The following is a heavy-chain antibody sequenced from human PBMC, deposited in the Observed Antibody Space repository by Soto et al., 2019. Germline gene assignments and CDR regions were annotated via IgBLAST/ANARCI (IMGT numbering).Heavy chain of an antibody. D-gene: IGHD1-26*01. J-gene: IGHJ5*02. CDR1: GGSISSSNYY. CDR3: ATQEVGGSYVYTFDP. CDR2: IYYSGST. V-gene: IGHV4-39*01. Sequence: QLQLQESGPGLVKPSETLSLTCTVSGGSISSSNYYWGWIRQPPGKGLEWIGSIYYSGSTYYNPSLKSLVTIYVDTSKNQFSLKLSSVTAADTAVYYCATQEVGGSYVYTFDPWGQGTLVTVSS.